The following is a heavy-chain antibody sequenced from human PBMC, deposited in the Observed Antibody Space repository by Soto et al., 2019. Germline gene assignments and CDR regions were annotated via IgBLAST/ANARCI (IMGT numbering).Heavy chain of an antibody. CDR1: GYTVTSYG. CDR3: ARGQLSYYYYYGMDV. Sequence: ASVKVSCKASGYTVTSYGISCVRQAPGQVLEWMGWISAYNGNTNYAQKLQGRVTMTTDTPTSTAYMELRSLRSDDTAAYYCARGQLSYYYYYGMDVWGQGTTVTSP. J-gene: IGHJ6*02. D-gene: IGHD6-13*01. V-gene: IGHV1-18*01. CDR2: ISAYNGNT.